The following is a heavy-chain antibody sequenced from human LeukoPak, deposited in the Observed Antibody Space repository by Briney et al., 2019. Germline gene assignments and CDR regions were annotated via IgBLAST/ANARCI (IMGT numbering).Heavy chain of an antibody. Sequence: SVKVSCKASGGTFSSYAISWVRQAPGQGLEWMGGIIPIFGTANYAQKFQGRVTITADKSTSTAYMELSSLRSEDTAVYYCARREAIRGDYFYYGMDVWGKGTTVTVSS. D-gene: IGHD2-21*01. CDR2: IIPIFGTA. CDR3: ARREAIRGDYFYYGMDV. J-gene: IGHJ6*04. V-gene: IGHV1-69*06. CDR1: GGTFSSYA.